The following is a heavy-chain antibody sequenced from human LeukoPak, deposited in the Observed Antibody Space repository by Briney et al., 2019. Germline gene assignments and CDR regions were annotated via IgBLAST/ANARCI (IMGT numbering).Heavy chain of an antibody. CDR1: GYTLTELS. Sequence: ASVKVSCKVSGYTLTELSMHWVRQAPGKGLEWMGGFDPEDGETIYAQKFQGRVTMTEGTSTDTAYMELSSLRSEDTAVYYCATVMPYYYDSSGYSPRGAFDIWGQGTMVTVSS. D-gene: IGHD3-22*01. CDR2: FDPEDGET. J-gene: IGHJ3*02. CDR3: ATVMPYYYDSSGYSPRGAFDI. V-gene: IGHV1-24*01.